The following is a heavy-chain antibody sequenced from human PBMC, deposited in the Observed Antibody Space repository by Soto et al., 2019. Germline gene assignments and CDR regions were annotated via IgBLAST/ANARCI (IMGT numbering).Heavy chain of an antibody. V-gene: IGHV3-74*01. CDR3: ARAPSREFDS. CDR2: INTDGSST. Sequence: PGGSLRLSCAASGFTFSSYWMHWVRQAPGKGLVWVSRINTDGSSTTYADSVKGRFSISRDNAKNTLNLQMNSLRAEDTAVYYCARAPSREFDSWGQGTLVTVSS. CDR1: GFTFSSYW. J-gene: IGHJ4*02.